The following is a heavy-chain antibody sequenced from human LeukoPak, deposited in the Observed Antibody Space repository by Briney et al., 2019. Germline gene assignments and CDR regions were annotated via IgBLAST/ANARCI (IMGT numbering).Heavy chain of an antibody. D-gene: IGHD6-19*01. CDR1: GLVFRDFW. CDR2: IDNAGRST. J-gene: IGHJ6*02. Sequence: GGSLRLSCTASGLVFRDFWLHWVRQVPGGGLVWVSRIDNAGRSTTYADFVKGRFTISRDNAKDTLYLQMNSLRVEDMGVYYCARSRAVAGFGSYYFGLDVWGQGTTVTVSS. CDR3: ARSRAVAGFGSYYFGLDV. V-gene: IGHV3-74*01.